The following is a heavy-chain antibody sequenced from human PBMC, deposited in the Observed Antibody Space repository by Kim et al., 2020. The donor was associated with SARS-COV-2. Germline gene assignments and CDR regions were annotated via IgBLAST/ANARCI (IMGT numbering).Heavy chain of an antibody. J-gene: IGHJ6*02. D-gene: IGHD2-15*01. Sequence: SETLYLTCAVSGGSISSSNWWSWVRQPPGKGLEWIGVIYHSGSTNYNPSLKSRVTISVDKSKNQFSLKLSSVTAADTAVYYCARGRGYCSGGSCSATYYYYYGMDVWGQGTTVTVSS. CDR2: IYHSGST. V-gene: IGHV4-4*02. CDR1: GGSISSSNW. CDR3: ARGRGYCSGGSCSATYYYYYGMDV.